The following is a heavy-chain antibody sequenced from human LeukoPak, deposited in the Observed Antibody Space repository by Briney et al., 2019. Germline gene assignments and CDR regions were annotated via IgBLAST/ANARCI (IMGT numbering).Heavy chain of an antibody. Sequence: GGSLRLSCAASGFTFSSYAMSWVRQGPGKGLEWVGRVMSKTDGGTIDYTAPVKGRFTISRDDSKNTLYLQMNSLKTEDTAVYYCTTDRYSWGQGTLVTVSS. CDR3: TTDRYS. CDR2: VMSKTDGGTI. J-gene: IGHJ4*02. CDR1: GFTFSSYA. V-gene: IGHV3-15*01.